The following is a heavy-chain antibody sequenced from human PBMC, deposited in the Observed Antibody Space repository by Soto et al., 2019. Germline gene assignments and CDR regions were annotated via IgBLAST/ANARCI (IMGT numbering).Heavy chain of an antibody. Sequence: GGSLRLSCAASGFTFSNAWMSWVRQAPGKGLEWVGRIKSKTDGGTTDYAAPVKGRFTISRDDSKNTLYLQMNSLKTEDTAVYYCAAASGYNWNYPGYYYGMDVWGQGTTVTVSS. CDR3: AAASGYNWNYPGYYYGMDV. J-gene: IGHJ6*02. V-gene: IGHV3-15*01. CDR1: GFTFSNAW. D-gene: IGHD1-7*01. CDR2: IKSKTDGGTT.